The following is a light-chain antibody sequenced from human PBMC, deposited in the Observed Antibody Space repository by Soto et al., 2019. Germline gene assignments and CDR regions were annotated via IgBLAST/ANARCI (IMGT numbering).Light chain of an antibody. CDR3: QQFNLYPLT. CDR1: QRISSW. J-gene: IGKJ4*02. V-gene: IGKV1-5*03. Sequence: DIQMTQSPSTLSASVGDRVTIACRASQRISSWLAWYQQKPGKAPKLLINKASSLESGVPSRFSGSGSGTELTLTISSRQPDDFATYYCQQFNLYPLTFGGGTRVEIK. CDR2: KAS.